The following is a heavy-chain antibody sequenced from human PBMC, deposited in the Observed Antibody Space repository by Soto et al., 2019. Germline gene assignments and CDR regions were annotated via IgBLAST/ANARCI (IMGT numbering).Heavy chain of an antibody. J-gene: IGHJ4*02. CDR2: IYHSGRT. CDR3: ASVNGGDSEYYFDY. Sequence: SETLSLTCTVSGVSISSGGYYWGWIRQHPGKGLEWIGNIYHSGRTYYNPSLKSRVIMSVDTSKNHFSLNLNSVTAADTAMYFCASVNGGDSEYYFDYWGQGTLVTVSS. D-gene: IGHD4-17*01. CDR1: GVSISSGGYY. V-gene: IGHV4-31*03.